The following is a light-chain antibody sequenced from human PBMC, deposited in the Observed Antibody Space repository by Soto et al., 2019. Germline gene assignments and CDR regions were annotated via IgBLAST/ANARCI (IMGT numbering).Light chain of an antibody. CDR1: QGISNY. CDR3: QRYNSAPWT. V-gene: IGKV1-27*01. Sequence: DIQMTQSPSSLSASVGDRVTITCRASQGISNYLAWFQQKPGKVPKLLIQTASTLQSGVPSRFSGSGSGTDFTRTISSLQPEDVVSYYCQRYNSAPWTFGQGTKVEIK. J-gene: IGKJ1*01. CDR2: TAS.